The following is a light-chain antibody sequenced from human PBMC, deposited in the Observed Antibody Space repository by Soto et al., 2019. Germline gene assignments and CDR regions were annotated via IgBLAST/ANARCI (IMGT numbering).Light chain of an antibody. J-gene: IGLJ1*01. CDR2: EVS. V-gene: IGLV2-14*01. Sequence: QSVLTQPASVSGSPGQSITISCTGTSSDVGGYNYVSWFQHHPGKAPKLIIYEVSYRPSGVSNRFSGSKSGDTASLTISGLQAEDEADYYCSSFTHQITTYPFGNGTKVTV. CDR1: SSDVGGYNY. CDR3: SSFTHQITTYP.